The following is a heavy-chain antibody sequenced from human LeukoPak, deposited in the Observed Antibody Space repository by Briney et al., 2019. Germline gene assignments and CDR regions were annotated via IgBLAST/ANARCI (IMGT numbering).Heavy chain of an antibody. Sequence: GGSLRLSCAASGFTVSSNYMSWVRQAPGKGLEWVANIKQDGSDKYYVDSVKGRFTISRDNAKNSLYLQMNSLRAEDTALFYCARDSGYSSSSGFDYWGQGTLVTVSS. CDR3: ARDSGYSSSSGFDY. J-gene: IGHJ4*02. D-gene: IGHD6-6*01. V-gene: IGHV3-7*01. CDR2: IKQDGSDK. CDR1: GFTVSSNY.